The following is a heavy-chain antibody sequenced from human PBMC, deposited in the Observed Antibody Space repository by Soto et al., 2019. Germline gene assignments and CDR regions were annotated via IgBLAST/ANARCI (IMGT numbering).Heavy chain of an antibody. J-gene: IGHJ3*02. Sequence: PSETLSLTCTVSGGSISSYYWSWIRQPPGNGLEWIGYIYYSGSTNYNPSLKSRVTISVDTSKNQFSLKLSSVTAADTAVYYCSRQHWLVLNAFDSWGQGTMVTVSS. D-gene: IGHD6-19*01. CDR2: IYYSGST. V-gene: IGHV4-59*01. CDR1: GGSISSYY. CDR3: SRQHWLVLNAFDS.